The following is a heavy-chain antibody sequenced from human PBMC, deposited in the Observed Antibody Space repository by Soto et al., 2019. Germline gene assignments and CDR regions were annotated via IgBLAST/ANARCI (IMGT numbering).Heavy chain of an antibody. CDR1: GFTFSSYA. CDR2: ISGSGGST. CDR3: ARYSSGWLDYYYYYMDV. Sequence: GGSLRLSCAASGFTFSSYAMSWVRQAPGKGLEWVSAISGSGGSTYYADSVKGRFTISRDNSKNTLYLQMNSLRAEDTAVYYCARYSSGWLDYYYYYMDVWGKGTTVTVSS. J-gene: IGHJ6*03. V-gene: IGHV3-23*01. D-gene: IGHD6-19*01.